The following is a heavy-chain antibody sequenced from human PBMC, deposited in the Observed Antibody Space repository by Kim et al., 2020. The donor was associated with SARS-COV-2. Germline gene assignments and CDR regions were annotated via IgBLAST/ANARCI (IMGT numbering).Heavy chain of an antibody. J-gene: IGHJ4*02. Sequence: RNSQRFKSRVTITRETSASTAYMGLSSLRSEDTAVYYCARVKYSDYDFDYWGQGTLVTVSS. CDR3: ARVKYSDYDFDY. V-gene: IGHV1-3*01. D-gene: IGHD5-12*01.